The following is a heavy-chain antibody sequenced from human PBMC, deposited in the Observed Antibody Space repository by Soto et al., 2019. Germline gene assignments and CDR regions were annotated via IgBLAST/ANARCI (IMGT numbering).Heavy chain of an antibody. J-gene: IGHJ5*02. V-gene: IGHV3-15*01. CDR1: GFTFSGSA. CDR3: TTGLYYYAPDWFDP. D-gene: IGHD3-10*01. Sequence: PGGSLRLSCAASGFTFSGSAMHWVRQASGKGLEWVGRIRSKTDGGTTDYAAPVKGRFTISRDDSKNTLYLQMNSLKTEDTAVYYCTTGLYYYAPDWFDPWGQGTLVTVSS. CDR2: IRSKTDGGTT.